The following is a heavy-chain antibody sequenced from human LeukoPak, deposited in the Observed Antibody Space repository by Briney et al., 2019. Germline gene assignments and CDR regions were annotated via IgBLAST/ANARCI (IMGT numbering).Heavy chain of an antibody. V-gene: IGHV3-11*05. CDR2: ISRSTGYT. J-gene: IGHJ4*02. Sequence: GSLRLSCAASGFILSDYYMSWIRQAPGKGLEWVSYISRSTGYTNYADSVKGRFTISRDNAKNSLFLQMNSLRVEDTAVYYCARGSAYYYDSSDDYSPTSPLDYWGQGTLVTVSS. CDR3: ARGSAYYYDSSDDYSPTSPLDY. D-gene: IGHD3-22*01. CDR1: GFILSDYY.